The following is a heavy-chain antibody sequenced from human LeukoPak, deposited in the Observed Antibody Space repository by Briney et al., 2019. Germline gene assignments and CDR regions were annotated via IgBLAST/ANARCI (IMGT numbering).Heavy chain of an antibody. D-gene: IGHD6-13*01. Sequence: SETQSLTCTVSGGSTSSYYWSWIRQPAGKGLEWIGRIYTSGSTNYNPSLKSRVTMSVDTSKNQFSLKLSSVTAADTAVYYCARQDSSSWYVGYMDVWGKGTTVTISS. V-gene: IGHV4-4*07. CDR1: GGSTSSYY. CDR3: ARQDSSSWYVGYMDV. J-gene: IGHJ6*03. CDR2: IYTSGST.